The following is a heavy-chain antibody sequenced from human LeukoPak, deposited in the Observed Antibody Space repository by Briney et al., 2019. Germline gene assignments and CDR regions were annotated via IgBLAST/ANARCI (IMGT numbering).Heavy chain of an antibody. J-gene: IGHJ6*02. D-gene: IGHD6-6*01. CDR2: INAGNGNT. CDR3: ARDPRPSYYYGMDV. CDR1: GYTFTSYA. V-gene: IGHV1-3*01. Sequence: ASVKVSCKASGYTFTSYAMHWVRQAPGQRLEWMGWINAGNGNTKYSQKFQGRVTITRDTSASTAYMELSSLRSEDTAVYYCARDPRPSYYYGMDVWGQGTTVTVSS.